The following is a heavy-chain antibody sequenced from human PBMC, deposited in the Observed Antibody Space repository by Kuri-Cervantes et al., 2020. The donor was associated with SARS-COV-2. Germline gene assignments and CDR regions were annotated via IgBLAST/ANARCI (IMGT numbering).Heavy chain of an antibody. CDR2: IYTSGST. CDR1: GFTFGDYA. V-gene: IGHV4-4*07. D-gene: IGHD2-21*02. Sequence: ESLKISCTASGFTFGDYAMSWIRQPAGKGLEWIGRIYTSGSTNYNPSLKSRVTMSVDTSKNQFSLKLSSVTAADTAVYYCARSMVGTRTLLDAFDIWGQGTMVTVSS. CDR3: ARSMVGTRTLLDAFDI. J-gene: IGHJ3*02.